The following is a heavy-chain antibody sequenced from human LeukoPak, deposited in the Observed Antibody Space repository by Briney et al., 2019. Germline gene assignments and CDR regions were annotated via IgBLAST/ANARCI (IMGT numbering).Heavy chain of an antibody. CDR2: IYHSGST. J-gene: IGHJ6*03. CDR1: GGSISSGGYY. D-gene: IGHD2-2*01. Sequence: SQTLSLTCTVSGGSISSGGYYWSWIRQPPGKGLEWIGYIYHSGSTYYNPSLKSRVTISVDTSKNQFSLKLSSVTAADTAVYYCARYAADCSSTSCYHSGGYHVGPYYYMDVWGKGTTVTVSS. CDR3: ARYAADCSSTSCYHSGGYHVGPYYYMDV. V-gene: IGHV4-30-2*05.